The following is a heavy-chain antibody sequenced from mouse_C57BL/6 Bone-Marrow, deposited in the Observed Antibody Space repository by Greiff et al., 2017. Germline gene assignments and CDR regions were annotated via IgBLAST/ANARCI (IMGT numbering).Heavy chain of an antibody. D-gene: IGHD3-1*01. V-gene: IGHV1-50*01. Sequence: VQLQQPGAELVKPGASVKLSCKASGYTFTSYWMQWVKQRPGQGLEWIGEIDPSDSYTNYNQKFKGKATLTVDTSSSTAYMQLSSLTSEDSAVYYCARGGGYTGAYWGQGTLVTVSA. CDR3: ARGGGYTGAY. CDR1: GYTFTSYW. CDR2: IDPSDSYT. J-gene: IGHJ3*01.